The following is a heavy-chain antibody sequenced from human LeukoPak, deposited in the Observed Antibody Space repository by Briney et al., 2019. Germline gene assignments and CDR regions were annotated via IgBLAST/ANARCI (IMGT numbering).Heavy chain of an antibody. V-gene: IGHV4-31*03. CDR2: IYYSGST. CDR1: GGSISSGGYY. D-gene: IGHD3-9*01. CDR3: ARDRHVRYFDWLGLAFDI. Sequence: PSQTLSLTCTVSGGSISSGGYYWSWIRQHPGKGLEWSGYIYYSGSTYYNPSLKSRVTISADTTKNQFSLKLSSVTAADTAVYYCARDRHVRYFDWLGLAFDIWGQGTMVTVSS. J-gene: IGHJ3*02.